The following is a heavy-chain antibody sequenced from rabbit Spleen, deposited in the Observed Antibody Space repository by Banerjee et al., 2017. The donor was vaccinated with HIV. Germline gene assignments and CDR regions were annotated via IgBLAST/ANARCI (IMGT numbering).Heavy chain of an antibody. CDR1: GFSFNSGYD. CDR3: ARAIVPWLGLTRLNL. Sequence: QSLEESGGGLVKPGASLTLTCTASGFSFNSGYDMCWVRQAPGKGLEWIACVYAGSSGSNYSATWAKGRFTISNTSSTTVVLQITSLTAADAATYFCARAIVPWLGLTRLNLWGQGTLVTVS. V-gene: IGHV1S40*01. J-gene: IGHJ3*01. CDR2: VYAGSSGSN. D-gene: IGHD4-1*01.